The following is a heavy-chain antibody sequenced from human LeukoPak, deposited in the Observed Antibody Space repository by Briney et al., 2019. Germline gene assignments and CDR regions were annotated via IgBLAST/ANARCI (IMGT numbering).Heavy chain of an antibody. Sequence: PSETLSLTCVVSGGSMTSNWWSWVRQTPGKGLEWIGEIYHSGSATYNPSLKSRVTISIDTSKTQFSLKLSSVTAADTAVYYCARARYYDSSGSDYWGQGTLVTVSS. CDR1: GGSMTSNW. CDR2: IYHSGSA. V-gene: IGHV4/OR15-8*01. CDR3: ARARYYDSSGSDY. D-gene: IGHD3-22*01. J-gene: IGHJ4*02.